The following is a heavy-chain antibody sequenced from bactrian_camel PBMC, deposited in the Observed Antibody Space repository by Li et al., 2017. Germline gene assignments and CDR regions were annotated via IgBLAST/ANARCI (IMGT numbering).Heavy chain of an antibody. CDR1: GFTFSSWW. D-gene: IGHD4*01. Sequence: VQLVESGGGLVQPGGSLRLSCVASGFTFSSWWMYWVRQAPEKEREFVSGIRRDGSTNYGDSVKGRFTISRDNAKNTLYLQMNSLKPEDTAMYYCAASASFILTPRFYRLESSDYPYRGQGTQVTVS. CDR2: IRRDGST. J-gene: IGHJ4*01. V-gene: IGHV3S6*01. CDR3: AASASFILTPRFYRLESSDYPY.